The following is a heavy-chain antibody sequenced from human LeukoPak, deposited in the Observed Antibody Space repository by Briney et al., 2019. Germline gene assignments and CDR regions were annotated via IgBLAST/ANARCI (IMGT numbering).Heavy chain of an antibody. J-gene: IGHJ5*02. CDR2: ISAYNGNT. D-gene: IGHD2-2*02. CDR3: ARSEEGYCSSTSCHTWFDP. Sequence: ASVKVSCKASGYTFTSYGISWVRQAPGQGLEWMGWISAYNGNTNYAQKLQGRVTMTTDTSTSTAYMELRSLRSDDTAVYYCARSEEGYCSSTSCHTWFDPWGQGTLVTVSS. V-gene: IGHV1-18*01. CDR1: GYTFTSYG.